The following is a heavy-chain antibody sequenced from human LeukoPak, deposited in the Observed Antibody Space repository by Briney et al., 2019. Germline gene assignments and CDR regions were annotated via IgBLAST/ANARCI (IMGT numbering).Heavy chain of an antibody. CDR2: IIPIFDPA. CDR1: GATFSSYA. V-gene: IGHV1-69*06. J-gene: IGHJ5*02. CDR3: ARASIWSGYYIYWFDP. Sequence: GASVKVSCKASGATFSSYAISWVRQAPGQGLEWMGGIIPIFDPANYAEKFQGRVTITADKSTSTAYMELSSLRSEDTAVYYCARASIWSGYYIYWFDPWGQGTLVTVSS. D-gene: IGHD3-3*01.